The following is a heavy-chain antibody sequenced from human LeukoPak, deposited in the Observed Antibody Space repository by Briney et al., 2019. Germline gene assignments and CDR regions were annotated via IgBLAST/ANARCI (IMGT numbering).Heavy chain of an antibody. CDR1: GFTFSSYS. CDR3: ASGQLAPTFDY. D-gene: IGHD6-13*01. CDR2: ISSSSTI. J-gene: IGHJ4*02. V-gene: IGHV3-48*04. Sequence: GGSLRLSCAASGFTFSSYSMNWVRQAPGKGLEWVSYISSSSTIYYADSVKGRFTISRDNAKNSLFLQMNSLRAEDTAVYYCASGQLAPTFDYWGQGTLVTVSS.